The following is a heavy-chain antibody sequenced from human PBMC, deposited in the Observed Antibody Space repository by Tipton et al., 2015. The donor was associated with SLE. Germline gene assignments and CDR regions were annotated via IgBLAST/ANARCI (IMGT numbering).Heavy chain of an antibody. J-gene: IGHJ4*02. Sequence: QLVQSGAEVKKPGAPVKISCKASGYTFAAYHMHWVRQAPGQGLEWMGIINPSGGSTTYAQKFQGRVTMTRDTSTSTVYMELSSLRSEDTAVYYCARASWELHDYFDKCGQGTLVTVSS. CDR2: INPSGGST. V-gene: IGHV1-46*01. CDR3: ARASWELHDYFDK. CDR1: GYTFAAYH. D-gene: IGHD1-26*01.